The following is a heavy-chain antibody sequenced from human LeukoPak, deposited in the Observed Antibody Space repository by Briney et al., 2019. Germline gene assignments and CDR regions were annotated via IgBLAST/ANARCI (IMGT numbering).Heavy chain of an antibody. V-gene: IGHV3-48*01. CDR1: GFTFSSYS. J-gene: IGHJ4*02. Sequence: SGGSLRLSCAASGFTFSSYSMNWVRQAPGKGPEWGSYIISSSSTISYADPVKGRFTISRDNAKNSLFLQMNSPRAEDTAVYYCAAHGHSHYWGQGTLVTVSS. D-gene: IGHD4-17*01. CDR3: AAHGHSHY. CDR2: IISSSSTI.